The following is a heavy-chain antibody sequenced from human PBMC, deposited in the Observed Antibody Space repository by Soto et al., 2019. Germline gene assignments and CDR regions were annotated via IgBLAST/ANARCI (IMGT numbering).Heavy chain of an antibody. Sequence: GGSLRVAGVGSGIAFSDYAGSWVRTAPGKGLEWVSIVSASGRSRYHADSVKGRFIISRDKSKNTLYLQMNSLRAEDTAVYYCAKVKPGIQQWLVYFDYWGQGTLVTVSS. CDR2: VSASGRSR. CDR3: AKVKPGIQQWLVYFDY. D-gene: IGHD6-19*01. J-gene: IGHJ4*02. CDR1: GIAFSDYA. V-gene: IGHV3-23*01.